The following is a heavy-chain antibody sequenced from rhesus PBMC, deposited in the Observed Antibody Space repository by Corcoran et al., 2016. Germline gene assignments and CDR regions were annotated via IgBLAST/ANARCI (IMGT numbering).Heavy chain of an antibody. V-gene: IGHV4-80*01. CDR1: GPSIRCYW. CDR2: INGNSGST. D-gene: IGHD2-2*01. J-gene: IGHJ4*01. Sequence: QVQLQESGPGLVKPSETLSLTCTVSGPSIRCYWWSWICQPPGKGLEWIGEINGNSGSTNYNPSLKSRVTISRDTSKNQFSLKLSSVTAADTAVYYCAIGDCTSTTCYGYWGQGVLVTVSS. CDR3: AIGDCTSTTCYGY.